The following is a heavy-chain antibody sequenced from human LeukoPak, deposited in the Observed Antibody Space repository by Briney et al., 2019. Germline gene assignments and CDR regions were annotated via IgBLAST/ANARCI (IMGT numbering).Heavy chain of an antibody. Sequence: GGSLRLSCAASGFTFSSYSMNWVRQAPGKGLEWVAIISYDGSNKYYADSVKGRFTISRDNSKNTLYLQMNSLRAEDTTVYYCARDLAGYSTSWYLDYWGQGTLVTVSS. CDR1: GFTFSSYS. V-gene: IGHV3-30*03. J-gene: IGHJ4*02. CDR3: ARDLAGYSTSWYLDY. CDR2: ISYDGSNK. D-gene: IGHD6-13*01.